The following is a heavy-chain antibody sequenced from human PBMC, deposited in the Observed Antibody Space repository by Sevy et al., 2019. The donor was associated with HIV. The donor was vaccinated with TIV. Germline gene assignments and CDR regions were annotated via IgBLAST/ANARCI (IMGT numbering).Heavy chain of an antibody. V-gene: IGHV1-18*01. CDR3: ARGLYFDFGAY. CDR2: ISVYGET. Sequence: ASVKVSCKTSGYTFNNYGISWVREAPGQGLEWMGWISVYGETNYAQKVQDRLTVTTDTSTATAYMELRSLRSDDTAVYYCARGLYFDFGAYWGQGTLVTDSS. D-gene: IGHD3-10*01. J-gene: IGHJ4*02. CDR1: GYTFNNYG.